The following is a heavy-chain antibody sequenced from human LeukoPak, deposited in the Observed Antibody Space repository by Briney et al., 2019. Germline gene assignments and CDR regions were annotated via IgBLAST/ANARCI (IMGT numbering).Heavy chain of an antibody. D-gene: IGHD6-19*01. V-gene: IGHV1-69*04. Sequence: SVKVSCKASGGTFSSYAIRWVRQAPGQGLEWMGRIIPILGIANYAQKFQGRVTITADKSTSTAYMELSSLRSEDTAVYYCASGSSSGTTDYWGQGTLVTVSS. CDR2: IIPILGIA. CDR1: GGTFSSYA. J-gene: IGHJ4*02. CDR3: ASGSSSGTTDY.